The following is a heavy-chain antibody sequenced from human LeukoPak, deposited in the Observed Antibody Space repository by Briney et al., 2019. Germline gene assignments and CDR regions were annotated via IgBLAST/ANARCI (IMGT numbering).Heavy chain of an antibody. CDR2: ISSSSSYI. Sequence: GGSLRLSCAASGFTLSSYSMNWVRQAPGKGLEWVSSISSSSSYIYYADSVKGRFTISRDNAKNSLYLQMNSLRAEDTAVYYCARAKALSTAFDIWGQGTMVTVSS. V-gene: IGHV3-21*01. J-gene: IGHJ3*02. CDR3: ARAKALSTAFDI. CDR1: GFTLSSYS.